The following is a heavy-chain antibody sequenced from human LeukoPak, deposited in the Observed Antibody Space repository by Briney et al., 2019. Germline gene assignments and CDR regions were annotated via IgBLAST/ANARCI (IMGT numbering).Heavy chain of an antibody. CDR3: ARASHDYGDYSHFDY. CDR1: GGSFNGYY. D-gene: IGHD4-17*01. Sequence: PSETLSLTCAVYGGSFNGYYWSWIRQPPGKGLEWIGEINHSGRTNYNPSLKTRVTISVDKSKNQFSLKLSSVTAADTAVYYCARASHDYGDYSHFDYWGQGTLVTVSS. V-gene: IGHV4-34*01. CDR2: INHSGRT. J-gene: IGHJ4*02.